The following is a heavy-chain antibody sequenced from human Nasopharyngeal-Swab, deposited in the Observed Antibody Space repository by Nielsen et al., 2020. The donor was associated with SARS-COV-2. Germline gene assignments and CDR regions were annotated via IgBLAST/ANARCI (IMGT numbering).Heavy chain of an antibody. D-gene: IGHD3-10*01. J-gene: IGHJ5*02. Sequence: GSLRLSCTVSGGSISSGSYYWSWIRQPPGKGLEWIGYVYYSGSTNYNPSLKSRVTISVDTSKNQFSLKLSSVTAADTAVYYCAREPSMVRGPFDPWGQGTLVTVSS. CDR2: VYYSGST. CDR1: GGSISSGSYY. V-gene: IGHV4-61*01. CDR3: AREPSMVRGPFDP.